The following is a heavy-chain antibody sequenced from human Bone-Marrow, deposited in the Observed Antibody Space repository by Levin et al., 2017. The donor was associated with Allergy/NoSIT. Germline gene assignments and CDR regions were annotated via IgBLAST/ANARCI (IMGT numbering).Heavy chain of an antibody. CDR2: VNPNSGNT. V-gene: IGHV1-8*01. CDR1: GYSFASYD. Sequence: ASVKVSCKASGYSFASYDINWMRQAPGQGLEWMGWVNPNSGNTGYAQKLQGRVTMTRDTLISTAYMELSSLRSDDTAVYYCARDCSSTSCPYNDYGMDVWGQGTTVSVSS. J-gene: IGHJ6*02. CDR3: ARDCSSTSCPYNDYGMDV. D-gene: IGHD2-2*01.